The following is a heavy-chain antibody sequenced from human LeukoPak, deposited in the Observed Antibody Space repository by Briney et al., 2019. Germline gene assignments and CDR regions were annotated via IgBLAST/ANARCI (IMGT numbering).Heavy chain of an antibody. V-gene: IGHV3-23*01. CDR2: IVGNGGGI. J-gene: IGHJ4*02. Sequence: GGSLRLSCTASGFTFSTYAMNWVRQAPGKGLEWVAVIVGNGGGIHYADSVEGRFTISRDNYKNTVYLQMNSLRAEDAAVYYCAKDRIPDGRYSIDYWAREPWSPSPQ. CDR1: GFTFSTYA. CDR3: AKDRIPDGRYSIDY. D-gene: IGHD3-16*02.